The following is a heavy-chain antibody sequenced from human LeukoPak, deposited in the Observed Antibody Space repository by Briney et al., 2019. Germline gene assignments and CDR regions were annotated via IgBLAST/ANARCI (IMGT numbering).Heavy chain of an antibody. Sequence: SETLSPTCTVSGGSISSYYWSWIRQPPGKGLEWIGSIYYSGSTYYNPSLKSRVTISVDTSKNQFSLRLSSVTAADTAVYYCATEGAVYYYASGTKIPSSFVDSWGQGTLVTVSS. D-gene: IGHD3-10*01. CDR2: IYYSGST. CDR1: GGSISSYY. J-gene: IGHJ4*02. V-gene: IGHV4-39*07. CDR3: ATEGAVYYYASGTKIPSSFVDS.